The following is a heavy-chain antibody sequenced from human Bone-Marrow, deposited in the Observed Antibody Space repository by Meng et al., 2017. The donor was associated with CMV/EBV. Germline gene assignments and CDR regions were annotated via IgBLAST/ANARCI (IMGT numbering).Heavy chain of an antibody. D-gene: IGHD1-14*01. J-gene: IGHJ5*02. Sequence: GGSLRLSCAASEFTFSDYYMSWIRQAPGKGPEWLCYISGSSTTTYYADSVKGRFTISRDNAKKSLYLQMNSLRAEDTAVYYCARAYNVPGWFDPWGQGTPVTVSS. CDR1: EFTFSDYY. V-gene: IGHV3-11*01. CDR2: ISGSSTTT. CDR3: ARAYNVPGWFDP.